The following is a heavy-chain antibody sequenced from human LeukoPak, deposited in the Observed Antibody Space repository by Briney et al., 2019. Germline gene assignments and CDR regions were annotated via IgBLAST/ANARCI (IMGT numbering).Heavy chain of an antibody. CDR3: LRDPSSGGSRGY. Sequence: AGGSLRLSCAASGFTFSSHSMNWVRQAPGKGLEWVSSLSSSSDYIFYADSVKGRFTISRDNAKNSLYLQMNSLRAEDTAVYYCLRDPSSGGSRGYWGQGTLVTVSS. CDR1: GFTFSSHS. J-gene: IGHJ4*02. D-gene: IGHD2-15*01. CDR2: LSSSSDYI. V-gene: IGHV3-21*01.